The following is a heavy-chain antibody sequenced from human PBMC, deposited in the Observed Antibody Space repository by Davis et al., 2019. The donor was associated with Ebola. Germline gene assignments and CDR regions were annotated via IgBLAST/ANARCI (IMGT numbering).Heavy chain of an antibody. V-gene: IGHV3-30*18. CDR2: ISYDGSNK. J-gene: IGHJ4*02. D-gene: IGHD1-1*01. Sequence: PGGSLRLSCAASGFTFSSYGMHWVRQAPGKGLEWVAVISYDGSNKYYADSVKGRFTISRDNSKNTLYLQMNSLRAEDTAVYYCAKDVVTGTTYYFDYWGQGTLVTVSS. CDR3: AKDVVTGTTYYFDY. CDR1: GFTFSSYG.